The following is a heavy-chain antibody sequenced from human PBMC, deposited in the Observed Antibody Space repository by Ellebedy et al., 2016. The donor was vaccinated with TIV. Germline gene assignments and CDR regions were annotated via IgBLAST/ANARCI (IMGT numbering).Heavy chain of an antibody. V-gene: IGHV3-48*04. CDR1: GFTFSSYS. CDR3: ARGGGVTPGENYYFDY. CDR2: ISSSSSTI. D-gene: IGHD2-21*02. Sequence: GESLKISXAASGFTFSSYSMNWVRQAPGKGLEWVSYISSSSSTIYYADSVKGRFTISRDNAKNSLYLQMNSLRAEDTAVYYCARGGGVTPGENYYFDYWGQGTLVTVSS. J-gene: IGHJ4*02.